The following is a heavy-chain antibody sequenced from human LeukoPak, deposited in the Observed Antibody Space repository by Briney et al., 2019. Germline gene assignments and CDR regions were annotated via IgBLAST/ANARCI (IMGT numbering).Heavy chain of an antibody. Sequence: SETLSLTCNVSGGSISGYHWSWIRQPPGKGLEWLGYIYYSGSSNYNPSLKSRVTISVDTSKNQFSLKLSSVTAADTAVYYCARPAYYDSSMDAFDIWGQGTMVTVSS. V-gene: IGHV4-59*08. CDR2: IYYSGSS. CDR1: GGSISGYH. CDR3: ARPAYYDSSMDAFDI. J-gene: IGHJ3*02. D-gene: IGHD3-22*01.